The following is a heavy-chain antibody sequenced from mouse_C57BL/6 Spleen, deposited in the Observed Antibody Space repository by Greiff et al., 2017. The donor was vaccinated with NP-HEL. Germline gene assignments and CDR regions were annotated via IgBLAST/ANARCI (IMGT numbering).Heavy chain of an antibody. CDR3: ARDHHWYFDV. CDR1: GYSITSGYY. CDR2: ISYDGSN. Sequence: EESGPGLVKPSQSLSLTCSVTGYSITSGYYWNWIRQFPGNKLEWMGYISYDGSNNYNPSLKNRISITRDTSKNQFFLKLNSVTTEDTATYYCARDHHWYFDVWGTGTTVTVSS. V-gene: IGHV3-6*01. J-gene: IGHJ1*03.